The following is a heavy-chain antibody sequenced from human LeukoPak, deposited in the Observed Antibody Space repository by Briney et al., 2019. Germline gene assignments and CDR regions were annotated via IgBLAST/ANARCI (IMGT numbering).Heavy chain of an antibody. CDR2: IYSGGST. J-gene: IGHJ4*02. CDR3: ASGRAQFDY. CDR1: GFTVSSNY. Sequence: GGSLRPSCAASGFTVSSNYMSWVRQAPGKGLEWVSVIYSGGSTYYADSVKGRFTISRDNSKNTLYLQMNSLRAEDTAVYYCASGRAQFDYWGQGTLVTVSS. V-gene: IGHV3-66*01.